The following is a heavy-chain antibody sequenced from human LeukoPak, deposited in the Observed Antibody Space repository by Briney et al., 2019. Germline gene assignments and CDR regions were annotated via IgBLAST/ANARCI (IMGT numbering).Heavy chain of an antibody. D-gene: IGHD2-21*01. CDR1: GFTFSSHA. CDR2: VSYDGEKK. V-gene: IGHV3-30*04. CDR3: AKDFRIGYSAHFDY. J-gene: IGHJ4*02. Sequence: GGSLRLSCAASGFTFSSHAMHWVRQAPGKGLEWVAIVSYDGEKKFYADSVKGRFSISRDNSKNTLYLQMDSLRGEDTAVYYCAKDFRIGYSAHFDYWGQGALVTVSS.